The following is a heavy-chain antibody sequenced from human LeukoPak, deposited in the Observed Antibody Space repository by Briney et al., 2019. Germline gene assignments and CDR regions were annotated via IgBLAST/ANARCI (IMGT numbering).Heavy chain of an antibody. Sequence: GGSLRLSCAASGFTFSSYGMTWVRQAPGKGLEWVSGISWNGGSTGYADSVKGRFTISRDNAKNSLHLQMNSLRAEDTALYYCARYRRGLGYMDVWGKGTTVTVSS. CDR2: ISWNGGST. J-gene: IGHJ6*03. D-gene: IGHD3-16*02. V-gene: IGHV3-20*04. CDR3: ARYRRGLGYMDV. CDR1: GFTFSSYG.